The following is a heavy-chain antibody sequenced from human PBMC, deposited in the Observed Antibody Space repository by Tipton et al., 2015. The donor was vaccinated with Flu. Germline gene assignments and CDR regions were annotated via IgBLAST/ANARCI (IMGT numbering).Heavy chain of an antibody. J-gene: IGHJ4*02. Sequence: SLRLSCAASGFRFNTFWMNWVRQAPGKGLEWVAIIKQDASEKLYVDSVEGRFTISRDNAKNSLSLQMDSLRVEDTALYYCARDVNSGRDGYHWGADYWGQGTLVTVSS. D-gene: IGHD5-24*01. CDR2: IKQDASEK. V-gene: IGHV3-7*01. CDR1: GFRFNTFW. CDR3: ARDVNSGRDGYHWGADY.